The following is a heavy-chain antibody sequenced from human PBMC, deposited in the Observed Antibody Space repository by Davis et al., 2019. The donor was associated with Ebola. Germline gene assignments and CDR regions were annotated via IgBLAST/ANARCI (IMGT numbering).Heavy chain of an antibody. D-gene: IGHD1-7*01. CDR3: TTTTDAFDI. CDR2: IRSKANSYAT. Sequence: GESLKISCAASGFTFSGSAMHWVRQASGKGLEWVGRIRSKANSYATAYTASVKGRFTISRDDSKNTVYLQMNSLKTEDTAVYYCTTTTDAFDIWGQGTMVTVSS. CDR1: GFTFSGSA. V-gene: IGHV3-73*01. J-gene: IGHJ3*02.